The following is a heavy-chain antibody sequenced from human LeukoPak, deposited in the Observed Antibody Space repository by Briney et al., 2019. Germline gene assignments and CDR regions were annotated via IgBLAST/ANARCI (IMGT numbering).Heavy chain of an antibody. J-gene: IGHJ3*02. D-gene: IGHD1-26*01. V-gene: IGHV4-59*08. Sequence: KSSETLSLTCTVSGGSLTRYHWGWIRRPPGKGLEWIGYINYSGSTNYSPSLESRVTISLDTSKNQFSLQLSSVTAADTAVYYCARRGVGATTWDAFDIWGQGTLVTVSS. CDR1: GGSLTRYH. CDR3: ARRGVGATTWDAFDI. CDR2: INYSGST.